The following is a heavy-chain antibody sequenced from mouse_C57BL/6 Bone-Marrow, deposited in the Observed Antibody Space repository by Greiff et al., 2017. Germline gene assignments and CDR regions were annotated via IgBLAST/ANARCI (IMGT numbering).Heavy chain of an antibody. CDR2: INPNYGTT. CDR3: ASSHYYGGSYEYFDV. Sequence: EVQLQESGPELVKPGASVKISCKASGYSFTDYNMNWVKQSTGKSLEWIGVINPNYGTTSYNQKFKGKATLTVDQSSSTAYMQLNSLTSEDSADYYCASSHYYGGSYEYFDVWGTGTTVTVSS. J-gene: IGHJ1*03. D-gene: IGHD1-1*01. CDR1: GYSFTDYN. V-gene: IGHV1-39*01.